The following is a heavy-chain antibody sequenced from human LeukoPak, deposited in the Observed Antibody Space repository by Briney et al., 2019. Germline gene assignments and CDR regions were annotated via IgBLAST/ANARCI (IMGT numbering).Heavy chain of an antibody. CDR1: GYTFTGYY. V-gene: IGHV1-18*04. D-gene: IGHD6-19*01. CDR2: ISAYNGNT. Sequence: ASVKVSCKASGYTFTGYYMHWVRQAPGQGLEWMGWISAYNGNTNYAQKLQGRVTMTTDTSTSTAYMELRSLRSDDTAVYYCARQWLMYFDYWGQGTLVTVSS. CDR3: ARQWLMYFDY. J-gene: IGHJ4*02.